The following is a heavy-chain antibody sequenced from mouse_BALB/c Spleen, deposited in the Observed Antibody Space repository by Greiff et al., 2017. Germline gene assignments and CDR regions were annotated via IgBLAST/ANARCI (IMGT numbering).Heavy chain of an antibody. CDR3: ARRDGSSYAMDY. CDR2: IYPGGGYT. J-gene: IGHJ4*01. V-gene: IGHV1-63*02. CDR1: GYTFTNYW. D-gene: IGHD1-1*01. Sequence: QVQLKQSGAELVRPGTSVKISCKASGYTFTNYWLGWVKQRPGHGLEWIGDIYPGGGYTNYNEKFKGKATLTADTSSSTAYMQLSSLTSEDSAVYFCARRDGSSYAMDYWGQGTSVTVSS.